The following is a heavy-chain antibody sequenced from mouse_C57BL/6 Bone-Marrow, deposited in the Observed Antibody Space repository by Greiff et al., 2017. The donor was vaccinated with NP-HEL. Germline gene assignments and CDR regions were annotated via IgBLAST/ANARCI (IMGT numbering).Heavy chain of an antibody. D-gene: IGHD3-1*01. J-gene: IGHJ2*01. CDR2: IDPENGDT. CDR3: TVVSGYFDY. CDR1: GFNIKDDY. V-gene: IGHV14-4*01. Sequence: VQLQQSGAELVRPGASVKLSCTASGFNIKDDYMHWVKQRPEQGLEWIGWIDPENGDTEYASKFQGKATITADTSSNTAYLQLSSLTSEDTAVYYCTVVSGYFDYWDQGTTLTVSS.